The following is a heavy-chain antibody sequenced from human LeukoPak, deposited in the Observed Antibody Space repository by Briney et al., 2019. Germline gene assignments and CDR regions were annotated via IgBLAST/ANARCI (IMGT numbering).Heavy chain of an antibody. CDR3: ARERRWRWLQFRSRGAFDI. CDR2: MNPNCGNT. V-gene: IGHV1-8*02. D-gene: IGHD5-24*01. J-gene: IGHJ3*02. CDR1: GYTFTSYD. Sequence: GASVKVSFKASGYTFTSYDINWVRQATGQGLEWMGWMNPNCGNTGYAQKFQGRVTITRNTSISTAYMELSSLRSEDTAVYYCARERRWRWLQFRSRGAFDIWGQGTMVTVSS.